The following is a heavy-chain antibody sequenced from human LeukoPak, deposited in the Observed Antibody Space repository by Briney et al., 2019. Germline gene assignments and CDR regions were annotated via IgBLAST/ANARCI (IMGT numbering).Heavy chain of an antibody. J-gene: IGHJ3*02. CDR2: TYYRSKWYN. D-gene: IGHD2-15*01. Sequence: SQTLSLTCAISGDSVSSNSVAWNWIRQSPSRGLEWLGRTYYRSKWYNDYAVSVKSRITINPDTSKNQFSLRLNSVTPEDTAVYYCARDPGRIPIDAFDIWGQGTMVTVSS. V-gene: IGHV6-1*01. CDR1: GDSVSSNSVA. CDR3: ARDPGRIPIDAFDI.